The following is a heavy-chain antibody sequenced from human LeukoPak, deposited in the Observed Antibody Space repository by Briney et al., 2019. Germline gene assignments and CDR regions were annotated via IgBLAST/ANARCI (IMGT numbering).Heavy chain of an antibody. CDR2: ISYDGSNK. CDR1: GFTFSSYA. Sequence: GGSLRLSCAASGFTFSSYAMHWVRQAPGKGLEWVAVISYDGSNKYYADSVKGRFTISRDNSKNTLYLQMNSLRAEDTAVYYCARGSDVVVAAIWSWFDPWGQGTLVTASS. J-gene: IGHJ5*02. V-gene: IGHV3-30-3*01. D-gene: IGHD2-15*01. CDR3: ARGSDVVVAAIWSWFDP.